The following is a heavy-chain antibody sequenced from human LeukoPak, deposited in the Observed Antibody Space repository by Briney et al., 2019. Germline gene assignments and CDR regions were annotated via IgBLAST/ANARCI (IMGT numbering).Heavy chain of an antibody. V-gene: IGHV4-30-4*08. CDR2: IYYSGST. CDR1: GGSISSGDYY. D-gene: IGHD6-6*01. J-gene: IGHJ4*02. Sequence: SETLSLTCTVSGGSISSGDYYWSWIRQPPGKGLEWIGYIYYSGSTYYNPSLESRVTISVDTSKNQFSLKLSSVTAADTAVYYCARYSSSGFDYWGQGTLVTVSS. CDR3: ARYSSSGFDY.